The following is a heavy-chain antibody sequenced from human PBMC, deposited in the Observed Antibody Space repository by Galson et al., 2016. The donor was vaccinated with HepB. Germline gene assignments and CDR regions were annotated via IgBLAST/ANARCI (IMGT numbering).Heavy chain of an antibody. CDR3: ARGRQTLWYFDWLSYLDS. Sequence: SETLSLTCAVYGGSFSGFSWTWIRQPPGKGLEWIGDINHSGRTKHNPSLESRVTISVGTSTNQFPLKLSSVTAADTAVYYCARGRQTLWYFDWLSYLDSWGQGNLVTVSA. CDR1: GGSFSGFS. V-gene: IGHV4-34*01. J-gene: IGHJ4*02. D-gene: IGHD3-9*01. CDR2: INHSGRT.